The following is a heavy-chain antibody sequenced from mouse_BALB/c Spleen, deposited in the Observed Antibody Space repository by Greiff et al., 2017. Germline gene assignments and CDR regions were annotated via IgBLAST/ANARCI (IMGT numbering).Heavy chain of an antibody. V-gene: IGHV5-12-2*01. CDR3: ARHGNYEGNWYFDV. D-gene: IGHD2-1*01. Sequence: EVKLVESGGGLVQPGGSLKLSCAASGFTFSSYTMSWVRQTPEKRLEWVAYISNGGGGTYYPDTVKGRFTISRDNAKNTLYLQMSSLKSEDTAMYYCARHGNYEGNWYFDVWGAGTTVTVSS. CDR1: GFTFSSYT. CDR2: ISNGGGGT. J-gene: IGHJ1*01.